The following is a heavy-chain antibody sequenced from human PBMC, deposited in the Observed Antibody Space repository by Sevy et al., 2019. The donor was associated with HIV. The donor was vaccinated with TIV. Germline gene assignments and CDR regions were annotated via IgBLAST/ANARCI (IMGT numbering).Heavy chain of an antibody. V-gene: IGHV5-51*01. J-gene: IGHJ6*02. CDR1: GYTFTDYW. CDR3: ARGARGTLPSYYYYTLNI. Sequence: GESLKISCKGSGYTFTDYWVGWVRQMPGKGLEWMGIIYPGDSDTTYSRSFQGQVTISADKSLSTAYLRWSSLKASDTAMYYCARGARGTLPSYYYYTLNIWGQGTTVTVSS. CDR2: IYPGDSDT. D-gene: IGHD1-1*01.